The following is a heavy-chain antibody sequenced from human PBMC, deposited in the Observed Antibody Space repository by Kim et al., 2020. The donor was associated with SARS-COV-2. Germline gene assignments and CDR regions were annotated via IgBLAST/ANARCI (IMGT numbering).Heavy chain of an antibody. CDR2: LSDSGGDT. V-gene: IGHV3-23*01. CDR3: AKKGMPARGKWYFDL. J-gene: IGHJ2*01. Sequence: GGSLRLSCAASGFTFSSFAMTWVRQAPGKGREWVSLLSDSGGDTFYADSVKGRFTISRDNSKNTLYLQMNSLRAEDTAVYYCAKKGMPARGKWYFDLWGRGTLVTVSS. D-gene: IGHD6-13*01. CDR1: GFTFSSFA.